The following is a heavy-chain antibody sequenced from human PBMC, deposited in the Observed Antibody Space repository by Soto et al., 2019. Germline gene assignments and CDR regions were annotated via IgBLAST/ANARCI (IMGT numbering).Heavy chain of an antibody. V-gene: IGHV3-9*01. J-gene: IGHJ6*03. Sequence: PGGSLRLSCAASGFTFDDYAMHWVRQAPGKGLEWVSGISWNSGSIGYADSVKGRFTISRDNAKNSLYLQMNSLRAEDTALYYCAKDSSSSPFNYMDVWGKGTTVTVSS. CDR3: AKDSSSSPFNYMDV. CDR1: GFTFDDYA. CDR2: ISWNSGSI. D-gene: IGHD6-6*01.